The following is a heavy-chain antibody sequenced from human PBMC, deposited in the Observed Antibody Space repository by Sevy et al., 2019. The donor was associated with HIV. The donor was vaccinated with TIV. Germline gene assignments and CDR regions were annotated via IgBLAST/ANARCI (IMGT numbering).Heavy chain of an antibody. D-gene: IGHD4-17*01. CDR1: GFTFDDYA. Sequence: GGSLRLSCAASGFTFDDYAMHWVRQAPGKGLEWVSGISWNSGSIGYADPVKGRFTISRDNAKNSLYLQMNSLRAEDMALYYCAKGRPTDDAFDIWGQGTMVTVSS. CDR2: ISWNSGSI. CDR3: AKGRPTDDAFDI. V-gene: IGHV3-9*03. J-gene: IGHJ3*02.